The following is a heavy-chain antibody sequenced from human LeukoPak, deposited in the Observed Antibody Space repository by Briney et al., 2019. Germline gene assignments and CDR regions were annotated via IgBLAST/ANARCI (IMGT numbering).Heavy chain of an antibody. CDR1: AYTLSEVS. Sequence: ASVKVSCKVSAYTLSEVSMHWVRQAPGKGLEWMGGFDPDDGETIYAQKFQGRVTMTEDTSTDTAYMELTSLRSEDTAVYYCATSPGYDYWGQGTLVTVSS. V-gene: IGHV1-24*01. J-gene: IGHJ4*02. CDR3: ATSPGYDY. D-gene: IGHD1-14*01. CDR2: FDPDDGET.